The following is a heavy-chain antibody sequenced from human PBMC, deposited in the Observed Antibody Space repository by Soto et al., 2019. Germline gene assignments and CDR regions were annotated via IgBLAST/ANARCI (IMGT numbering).Heavy chain of an antibody. Sequence: PVGSLRLSCAASGFTVSSTYMSWVRQAPGKGLEWVSIIFSSGESFYADSVKGRFTISRDSSDNTVYLQMNSLKAEDTAVYYCARGGIGMVRTFDHWGQGTLLTVSS. CDR1: GFTVSSTY. J-gene: IGHJ4*02. V-gene: IGHV3-53*01. CDR3: ARGGIGMVRTFDH. D-gene: IGHD3-10*01. CDR2: IFSSGES.